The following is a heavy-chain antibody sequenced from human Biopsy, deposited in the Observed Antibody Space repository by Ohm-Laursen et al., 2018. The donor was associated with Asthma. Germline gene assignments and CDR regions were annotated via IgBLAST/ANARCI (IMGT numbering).Heavy chain of an antibody. CDR1: GFSLRTPGVG. CDR3: ALSQDSGFDDHSPSWFDP. D-gene: IGHD3-9*01. Sequence: PQTLTLTCSFSGFSLRTPGVGVGWIRQSPGKALEWLALIYWDDYNLFRPSLKRRLTITKDPSKNQVVLTMTKMDPADSGTYYCALSQDSGFDDHSPSWFDPWGQGTLVTVSS. V-gene: IGHV2-5*02. J-gene: IGHJ5*02. CDR2: IYWDDYN.